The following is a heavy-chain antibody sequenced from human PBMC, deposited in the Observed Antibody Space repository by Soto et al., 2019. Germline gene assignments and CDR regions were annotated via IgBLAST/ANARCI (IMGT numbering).Heavy chain of an antibody. CDR3: AKDPIAYCGGECYYYFDY. CDR2: ISYDGSNK. Sequence: GGSLRLSCAASGFTFSSYGMHWVRQAPGKGLEWVAVISYDGSNKYYADSVKGRFTISRDNSKNTLYLQMNSLRAEDTAVYYCAKDPIAYCGGECYYYFDYWGQGTLVTVCS. J-gene: IGHJ4*02. D-gene: IGHD2-21*01. CDR1: GFTFSSYG. V-gene: IGHV3-30*18.